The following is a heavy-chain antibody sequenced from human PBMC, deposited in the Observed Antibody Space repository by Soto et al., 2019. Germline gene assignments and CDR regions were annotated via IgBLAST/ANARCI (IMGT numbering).Heavy chain of an antibody. D-gene: IGHD6-13*01. Sequence: QVPLVQSGAEVKKPGASVKVSCKASGYTFTSYGISWVRQAPGHGLEWMGWISAYNGNTNYAQKLQGRVTMTTDTSTSTAYMELRSLRSDDTAVYYCARVLEYSSSWYHFDYWGQGTLVTVSS. CDR1: GYTFTSYG. J-gene: IGHJ4*02. V-gene: IGHV1-18*01. CDR2: ISAYNGNT. CDR3: ARVLEYSSSWYHFDY.